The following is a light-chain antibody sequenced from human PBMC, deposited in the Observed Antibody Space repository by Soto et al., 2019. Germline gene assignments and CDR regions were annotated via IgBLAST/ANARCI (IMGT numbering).Light chain of an antibody. Sequence: QSALTHPPSASGSPGQSVTISCTGTSSDVGGYNYVSWYRQHPGKAPKLIIYEVTKRPSGVPDRFSGSKSGNTASLTVSGLQAEDEADYYCSSYVGSNNYVFGPRTKVTVL. J-gene: IGLJ1*01. CDR3: SSYVGSNNYV. V-gene: IGLV2-8*01. CDR1: SSDVGGYNY. CDR2: EVT.